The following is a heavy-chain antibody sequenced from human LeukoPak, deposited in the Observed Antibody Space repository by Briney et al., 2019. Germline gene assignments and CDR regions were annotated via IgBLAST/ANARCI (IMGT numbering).Heavy chain of an antibody. CDR3: AKDGYCSSTSCRPYYYYGMDV. J-gene: IGHJ6*02. Sequence: GRSLRLSCAASGFTFSSYGMHWVRQAPGKGLEWVAVISYDGSNKYYADSVKGRSTISRDNSKNTLYLQMNSLRAEDTAVYYCAKDGYCSSTSCRPYYYYGMDVWGQGTTVTVSS. CDR1: GFTFSSYG. D-gene: IGHD2-2*03. V-gene: IGHV3-30*18. CDR2: ISYDGSNK.